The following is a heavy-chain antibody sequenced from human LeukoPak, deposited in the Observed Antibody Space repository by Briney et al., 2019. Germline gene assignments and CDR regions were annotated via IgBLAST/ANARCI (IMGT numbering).Heavy chain of an antibody. J-gene: IGHJ6*03. D-gene: IGHD6-13*01. CDR1: GGSISSSRYY. Sequence: SETLSLNCTVSGGSISSSRYYWGWIRQPPGKGLEWIGSIYYIGSTYYNPSLKSRVTISVDTSKNQFSLKLSSVTAADTAVYYCARSKKGYSSSWYPKRYYYYYMDVWGKGTTVTVSS. V-gene: IGHV4-39*07. CDR2: IYYIGST. CDR3: ARSKKGYSSSWYPKRYYYYYMDV.